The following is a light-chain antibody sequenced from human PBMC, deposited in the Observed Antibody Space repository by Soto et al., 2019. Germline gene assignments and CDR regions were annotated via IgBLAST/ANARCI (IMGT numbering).Light chain of an antibody. Sequence: DVVMTQSPLSLPVTLGQPSSISCRSSQSLVYSDGNTYLNWFQQRPGQSPRRLIYKVSNRDSGVLDRFSGRGSGTDFTLKVSRVEAEDVGVYYCMQGTHWPPCRWVEDFGQGTRLEIK. CDR3: MQGTHWPPCRWVED. J-gene: IGKJ5*01. CDR2: KVS. V-gene: IGKV2-30*01. CDR1: QSLVYSDGNTY.